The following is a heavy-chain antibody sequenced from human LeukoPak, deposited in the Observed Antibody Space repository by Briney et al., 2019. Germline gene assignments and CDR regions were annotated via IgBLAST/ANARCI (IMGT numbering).Heavy chain of an antibody. V-gene: IGHV3-30-3*01. CDR2: ISYDGSNK. J-gene: IGHJ4*02. D-gene: IGHD2-2*01. CDR1: GFTFSSYA. Sequence: PGGSLRLSCAASGFTFSSYAMHWVRQAPGKGLEWVAVISYDGSNKYYADSVKGRFTISRDNSKNTLYLQMNSLRAEDTAVYYCARDFLGYCSSTSCPGVFDYWGQGTLVTVSS. CDR3: ARDFLGYCSSTSCPGVFDY.